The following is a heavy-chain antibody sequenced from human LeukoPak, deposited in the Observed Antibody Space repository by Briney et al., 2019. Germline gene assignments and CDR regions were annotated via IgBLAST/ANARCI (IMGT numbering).Heavy chain of an antibody. Sequence: GGSLRLSCAASGFTFSSYWMHWVRQAPGKGLVWVSRTNSDGSSTSYADSVKGRFTISRDNAKNTLYLQMNSLRAEDTAVYYCARDYYYDSSGYYLGYWGQGTLVTVSS. D-gene: IGHD3-22*01. CDR3: ARDYYYDSSGYYLGY. CDR1: GFTFSSYW. CDR2: TNSDGSST. V-gene: IGHV3-74*01. J-gene: IGHJ4*02.